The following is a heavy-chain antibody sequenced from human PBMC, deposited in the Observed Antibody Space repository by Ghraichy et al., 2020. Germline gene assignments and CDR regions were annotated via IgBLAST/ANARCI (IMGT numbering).Heavy chain of an antibody. Sequence: GGSLRLSCAASGFTFSNYGMTWVRQAPGRGLEWVSAISGSAGSTFYAESVKGRFTISRDNSKNTLYLQMNSLRAEDTAVYYCAKDQSGWYYFDYWGQGTLVTVSS. V-gene: IGHV3-23*01. CDR3: AKDQSGWYYFDY. CDR2: ISGSAGST. D-gene: IGHD6-19*01. CDR1: GFTFSNYG. J-gene: IGHJ4*02.